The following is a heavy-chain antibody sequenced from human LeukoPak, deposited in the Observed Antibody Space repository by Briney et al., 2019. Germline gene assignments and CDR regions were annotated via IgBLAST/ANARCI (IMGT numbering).Heavy chain of an antibody. Sequence: ASVKVSCKASGYSFTICGISWVRQAPGQGLEWMWWISAYNGKTDYAENLQGRVTMTTDTSTSTAYLELRSLRSDDTAVYYCARDEQDFWTGVGVYMDVWGKGTTVTVSS. CDR3: ARDEQDFWTGVGVYMDV. V-gene: IGHV1-18*01. D-gene: IGHD3/OR15-3a*01. CDR1: GYSFTICG. J-gene: IGHJ6*03. CDR2: ISAYNGKT.